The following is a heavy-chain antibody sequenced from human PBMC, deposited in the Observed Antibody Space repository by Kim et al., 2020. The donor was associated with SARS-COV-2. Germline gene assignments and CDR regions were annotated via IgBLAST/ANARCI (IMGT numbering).Heavy chain of an antibody. CDR1: GYTFTSYA. Sequence: ASVKVSCKASGYTFTSYAMHWVRQAPGQRLEWMGWINAGNGNTKYSQKFQGRVTITRDTSASTAYMELSSLRSEDTAVYYCARGTMVRGVIIVQPGDYYYGMDVWGQGTTVTVSS. V-gene: IGHV1-3*01. J-gene: IGHJ6*02. CDR2: INAGNGNT. CDR3: ARGTMVRGVIIVQPGDYYYGMDV. D-gene: IGHD3-10*01.